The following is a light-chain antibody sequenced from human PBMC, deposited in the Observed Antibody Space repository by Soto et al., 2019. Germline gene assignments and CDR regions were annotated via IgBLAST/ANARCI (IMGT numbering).Light chain of an antibody. Sequence: EIVMTQSAGTLSLSPGERATVSCRASQSVATYVTWYQQKPGQAPRLLIHGASTRATGFPARFSGSGSGTDFTLTISSLQSEDFAVYYCQQYDSSPITFGQGTRLEIK. CDR2: GAS. V-gene: IGKV3-15*01. J-gene: IGKJ5*01. CDR3: QQYDSSPIT. CDR1: QSVATY.